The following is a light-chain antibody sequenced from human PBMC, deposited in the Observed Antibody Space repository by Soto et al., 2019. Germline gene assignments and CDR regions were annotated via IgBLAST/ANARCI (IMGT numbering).Light chain of an antibody. CDR1: SSDVGGYNY. V-gene: IGLV2-8*01. CDR2: EVS. Sequence: QSVLTQPPSASGSPGQSVTISCTGTSSDVGGYNYVSWYQQHPGKAPKLMIYEVSKRPSGVPDRFSSSKSGNTASLTVSGLQPEDEADYYCSSYAGSNKSVFGTGTKVNVL. CDR3: SSYAGSNKSV. J-gene: IGLJ1*01.